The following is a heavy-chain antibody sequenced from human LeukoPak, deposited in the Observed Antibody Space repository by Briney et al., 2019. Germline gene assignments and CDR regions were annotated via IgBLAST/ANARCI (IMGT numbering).Heavy chain of an antibody. J-gene: IGHJ3*02. CDR1: GVTFSSYA. V-gene: IGHV3-23*01. D-gene: IGHD3-16*02. CDR2: IIGSGGSA. CDR3: ANHYDYVWGSNPQDAFDI. Sequence: GGSLRPSCAASGVTFSSYAMHWVRQAPAKGLQWVSAIIGSGGSAYYANSVKGRLTISRDNSKNTLYLQMNSLRAEDTTVYYCANHYDYVWGSNPQDAFDIWGQGTMVTVSS.